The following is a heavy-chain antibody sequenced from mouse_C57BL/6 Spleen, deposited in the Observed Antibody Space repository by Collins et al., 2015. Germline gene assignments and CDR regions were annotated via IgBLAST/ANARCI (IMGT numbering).Heavy chain of an antibody. CDR2: INPNNGVV. D-gene: IGHD2-4*01. CDR3: ARGVLMITTGGPGFAY. Sequence: EVQLQQSGPELVKPGASVKISCKASGYTFTDYYLNWVKQSHGKSLEWIGDINPNNGVVSYNQKFKGKATLTVDKSSSTACMELRSLTSEDSAVYYCARGVLMITTGGPGFAYWGQGTLVTVSA. CDR1: GYTFTDYY. J-gene: IGHJ3*01. V-gene: IGHV1-26*01.